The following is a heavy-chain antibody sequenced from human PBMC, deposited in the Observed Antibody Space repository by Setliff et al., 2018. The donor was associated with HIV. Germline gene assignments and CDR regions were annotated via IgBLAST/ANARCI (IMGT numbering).Heavy chain of an antibody. Sequence: ETLSLTCTVSGDSITSGHFYWGWIRQAPGKGLEWIGNILDGRVTFFNPSLRGRVTISVDASKNQVSLNLRSVTAADSAVYHCARPHSGRGGGAYFDPWGQGILVTSPQ. CDR1: GDSITSGHFY. J-gene: IGHJ5*02. D-gene: IGHD6-19*01. V-gene: IGHV4-39*01. CDR2: ILDGRVT. CDR3: ARPHSGRGGGAYFDP.